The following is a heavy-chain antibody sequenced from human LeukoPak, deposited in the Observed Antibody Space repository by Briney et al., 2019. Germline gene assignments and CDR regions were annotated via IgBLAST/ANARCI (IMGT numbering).Heavy chain of an antibody. CDR1: GFTFSSYE. D-gene: IGHD4-17*01. CDR2: ISSSGSTI. J-gene: IGHJ6*02. CDR3: ARGGVDYGDYVSYYYGMDV. V-gene: IGHV3-48*03. Sequence: GGSLRLSCAASGFTFSSYEMNWVRQAPGKGLEWVSYISSSGSTIYYADSVKGRFTISRDNAKNSLYLQMNSLRAEDTAVYYCARGGVDYGDYVSYYYGMDVWGQGTTVTVSS.